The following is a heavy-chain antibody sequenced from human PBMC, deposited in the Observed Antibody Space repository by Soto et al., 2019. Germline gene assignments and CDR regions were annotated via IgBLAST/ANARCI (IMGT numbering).Heavy chain of an antibody. V-gene: IGHV3-30-3*01. CDR3: AREELVRYYYYGMDV. D-gene: IGHD6-13*01. CDR2: ISYDGSNK. Sequence: GGPLRLSCAASGFTFSSYAMHWVRQAPGKGLEWVAVISYDGSNKYYADSVKGRFTISRDNSKNTLYLQMNSLRAEDTAVYYCAREELVRYYYYGMDVWGQGTTVTVS. CDR1: GFTFSSYA. J-gene: IGHJ6*02.